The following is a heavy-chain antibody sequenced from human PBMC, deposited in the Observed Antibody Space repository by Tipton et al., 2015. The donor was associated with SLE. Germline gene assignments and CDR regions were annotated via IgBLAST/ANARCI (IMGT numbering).Heavy chain of an antibody. CDR1: GFTFTSSG. CDR3: ASGLAGFIFDY. D-gene: IGHD3-10*01. CDR2: INTYSGTT. J-gene: IGHJ4*02. Sequence: QVQLVQSGAEVKKPGASVKVSCKTSGFTFTSSGISWVRQAPGQGLEWMGWINTYSGTTNYAQQLQGRVTMTTDTSTSTAYMELRSLRSDDTAVYYCASGLAGFIFDYWGQGTLVTVSS. V-gene: IGHV1-18*01.